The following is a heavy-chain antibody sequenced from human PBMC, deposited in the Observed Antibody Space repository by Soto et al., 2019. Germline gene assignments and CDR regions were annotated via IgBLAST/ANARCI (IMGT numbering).Heavy chain of an antibody. CDR2: IYYSGST. D-gene: IGHD2-2*01. CDR3: ARDLRVPAPPYYDYGMDV. CDR1: GGSISSYF. Sequence: PSETLSLTCTVSGGSISSYFGSWIRQAPGKGLVWTGYIYYSGSTNYNPSLKSRVTISVDTSKNQVSLKLSSVTAADTAVYYCARDLRVPAPPYYDYGMDVWGQGTTVTVSS. J-gene: IGHJ6*02. V-gene: IGHV4-59*01.